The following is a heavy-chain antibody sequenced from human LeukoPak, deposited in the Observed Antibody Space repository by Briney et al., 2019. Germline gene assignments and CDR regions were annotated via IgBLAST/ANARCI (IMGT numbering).Heavy chain of an antibody. D-gene: IGHD3-3*01. V-gene: IGHV4-39*01. J-gene: IGHJ4*02. CDR1: GGSISSSSYY. CDR2: IYYSGST. CDR3: ARHDPSITILGADGY. Sequence: PSETLSLTCTVSGGSISSSSYYWGWIRQPPGKGLEWIGSIYYSGSTYYNPSLKSRVTISVDTSKNQFSLKLSSVTAADTAVYYCARHDPSITILGADGYWGQGTLVTVSS.